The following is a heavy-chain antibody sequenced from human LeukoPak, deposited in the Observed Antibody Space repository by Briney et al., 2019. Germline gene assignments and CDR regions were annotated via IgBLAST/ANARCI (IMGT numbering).Heavy chain of an antibody. D-gene: IGHD6-19*01. CDR1: GFTFSSYG. Sequence: GGSLRLSCAASGFTFSSYGMHWVRQAPGKGLEWVAVISYGGSNKYYADSVKGRFTISRDNSKNTLYLQMNSLRAEDTAVYYCAKSLMYSSGWYYYYGMDVWGQGTTVTVSS. J-gene: IGHJ6*02. V-gene: IGHV3-30*18. CDR2: ISYGGSNK. CDR3: AKSLMYSSGWYYYYGMDV.